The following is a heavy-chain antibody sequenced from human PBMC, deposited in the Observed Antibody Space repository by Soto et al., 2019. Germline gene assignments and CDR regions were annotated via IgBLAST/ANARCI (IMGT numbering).Heavy chain of an antibody. CDR3: ARGKLEQAYYYYMDV. D-gene: IGHD1-1*01. J-gene: IGHJ6*03. CDR2: INPNSGGT. Sequence: ASVKVSCKASGYTFTGYYMHWVRQAPGQGLEWMGWINPNSGGTNYAQKFQGWVTMTRDTSISTAYMELSRLRSDDTAVYYCARGKLEQAYYYYMDVWGKGTTVTV. V-gene: IGHV1-2*04. CDR1: GYTFTGYY.